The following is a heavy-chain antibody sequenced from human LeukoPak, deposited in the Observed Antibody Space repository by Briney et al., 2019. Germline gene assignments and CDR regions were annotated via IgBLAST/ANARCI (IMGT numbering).Heavy chain of an antibody. J-gene: IGHJ4*02. V-gene: IGHV4-61*02. CDR1: GGSISSGSYY. D-gene: IGHD3-16*01. Sequence: PSDTLSLTCTVSGGSISSGSYYWSWMRQPAGKGLEWIGRIYTSGSTNYNPSLKSRVTISVDTSKNQFSLKLSSVTAADTAVYYCARDWGGDRGWDFDYWGQGTLVTVSS. CDR2: IYTSGST. CDR3: ARDWGGDRGWDFDY.